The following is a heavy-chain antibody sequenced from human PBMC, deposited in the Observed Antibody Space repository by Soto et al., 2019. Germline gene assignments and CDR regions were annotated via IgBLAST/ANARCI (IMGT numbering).Heavy chain of an antibody. CDR1: GFTFSSYG. Sequence: QVQLVESGGGVVQPGRSLRLSCAASGFTFSSYGMHWVRQAPGKGLEWVAVIWYDGSNKYYADSVKGRFTISRDNSKNTLYLQMTSLRAEDTAVYYCAREFSSGWYRYGMDVWGQGTTVTVSS. CDR3: AREFSSGWYRYGMDV. CDR2: IWYDGSNK. J-gene: IGHJ6*02. V-gene: IGHV3-33*01. D-gene: IGHD6-19*01.